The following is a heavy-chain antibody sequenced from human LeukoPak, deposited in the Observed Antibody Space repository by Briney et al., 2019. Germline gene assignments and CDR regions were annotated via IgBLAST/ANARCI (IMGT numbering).Heavy chain of an antibody. CDR2: IDNYSGDT. CDR3: ARDYSIRVAASSYGMDV. J-gene: IGHJ6*02. CDR1: GYTFTSIG. V-gene: IGHV1-18*01. D-gene: IGHD6-19*01. Sequence: GASVKVSCKGSGYTFTSIGLSWVRQAPGQGLEWMGWIDNYSGDTEYAQNFRGRVTMTTDTTTSTAYMELRSLRSDDTAVYYCARDYSIRVAASSYGMDVWGQGTTVTVSS.